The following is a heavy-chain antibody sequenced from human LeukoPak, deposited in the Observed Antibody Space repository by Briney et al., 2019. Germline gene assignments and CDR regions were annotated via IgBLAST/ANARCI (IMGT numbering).Heavy chain of an antibody. V-gene: IGHV4-4*07. J-gene: IGHJ4*02. CDR2: IYSSGST. Sequence: SETLSLTCTVSGGSISGYFWAWIRRPAGKGLEWIGRIYSSGSTNYNLSLKSRVTMSVDTSKNQFSLRLSSVTAADTAVYYCAREARGGSTYFDNWGQGTLVTVSS. D-gene: IGHD1-26*01. CDR3: AREARGGSTYFDN. CDR1: GGSISGYF.